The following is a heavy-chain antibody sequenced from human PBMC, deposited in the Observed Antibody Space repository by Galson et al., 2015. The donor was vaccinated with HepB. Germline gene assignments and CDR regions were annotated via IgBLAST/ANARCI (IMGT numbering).Heavy chain of an antibody. Sequence: SLRLSCAASGFTFSSYSMNWVRQAPGKGLEWVSSISSSSSYIYYADSVKGRFTISRDNAKNPLYLQMNSLRAEDTAVYYCARDRGTTVDYWGQGTLVTVSS. CDR3: ARDRGTTVDY. V-gene: IGHV3-21*01. CDR2: ISSSSSYI. CDR1: GFTFSSYS. J-gene: IGHJ4*02. D-gene: IGHD4-17*01.